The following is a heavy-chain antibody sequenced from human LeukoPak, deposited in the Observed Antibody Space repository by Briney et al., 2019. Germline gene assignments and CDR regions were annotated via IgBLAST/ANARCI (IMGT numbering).Heavy chain of an antibody. Sequence: PGGSLRLSCAPSGFTASSNYMSCVRQAPGKGLEWVSVIYSGGSTYYADSVKGRFTISRHNSKNTLYLQMNSLRAEDTAVYYCARGDIGYDLPSFDYCGQGSLVTVSS. CDR1: GFTASSNY. CDR3: ARGDIGYDLPSFDY. CDR2: IYSGGST. D-gene: IGHD5-12*01. V-gene: IGHV3-53*04. J-gene: IGHJ4*02.